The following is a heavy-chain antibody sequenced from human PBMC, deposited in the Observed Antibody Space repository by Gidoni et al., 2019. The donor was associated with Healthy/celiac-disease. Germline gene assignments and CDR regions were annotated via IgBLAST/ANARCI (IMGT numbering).Heavy chain of an antibody. CDR3: AAIDSGSRGY. CDR2: ISSNGGST. Sequence: GFTFSSYAMHWVRQAPGKGLEYVSAISSNGGSTYYANSVKGRFTISRDNSKNTLYLQMGSLRAEDMAVYYCAAIDSGSRGYWGQGTLVTVSS. D-gene: IGHD3-10*01. CDR1: GFTFSSYA. J-gene: IGHJ4*02. V-gene: IGHV3-64*01.